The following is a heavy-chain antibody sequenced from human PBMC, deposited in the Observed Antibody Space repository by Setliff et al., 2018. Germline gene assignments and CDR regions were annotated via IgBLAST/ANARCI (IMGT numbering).Heavy chain of an antibody. CDR2: INPNAGNI. V-gene: IGHV1-2*02. D-gene: IGHD2-15*01. J-gene: IGHJ6*03. CDR1: GYTFTAYY. CDR3: ARGEHIVSGDFYHYIDV. Sequence: ASVKVSCKASGYTFTAYYIHWVRQAPGQGLEWMGWINPNAGNINYIQKFQGRVTMTRDTSISTAYMELRRLKSNDTAVYYCARGEHIVSGDFYHYIDVWGKGTTVTVSS.